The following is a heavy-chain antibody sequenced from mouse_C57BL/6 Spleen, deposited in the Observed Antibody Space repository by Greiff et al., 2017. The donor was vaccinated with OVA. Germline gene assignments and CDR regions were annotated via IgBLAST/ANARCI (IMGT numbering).Heavy chain of an antibody. CDR2: IWRGGST. CDR1: GFSLTSYG. CDR3: AKIGRSSDEAMDY. Sequence: QVQLQQSGPGLVQPSQSLSITCTVSGFSLTSYGVHWVRQSPGKGLEWLGVIWRGGSTDYNAAFMSRLSITKDNSKSQVFFKMNSLQADDTAIYYCAKIGRSSDEAMDYWGQGTSVTVSS. V-gene: IGHV2-5*01. J-gene: IGHJ4*01.